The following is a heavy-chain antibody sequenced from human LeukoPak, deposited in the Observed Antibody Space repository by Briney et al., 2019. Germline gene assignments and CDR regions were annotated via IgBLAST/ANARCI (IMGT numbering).Heavy chain of an antibody. CDR2: ISSSSSYI. J-gene: IGHJ4*02. Sequence: GGSLRLSCAASGFTFSSYTMKWVRQAPGKGLEWVSSISSSSSYIYYADSMKGRFAISRDNAKNSLYLRMNSLRAEDTALYYCAKDIGFDWLLLSYWGQGTLVTVSS. D-gene: IGHD3-9*01. CDR3: AKDIGFDWLLLSY. CDR1: GFTFSSYT. V-gene: IGHV3-21*04.